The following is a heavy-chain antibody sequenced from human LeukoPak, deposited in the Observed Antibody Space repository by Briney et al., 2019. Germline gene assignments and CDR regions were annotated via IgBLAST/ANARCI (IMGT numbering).Heavy chain of an antibody. J-gene: IGHJ4*02. D-gene: IGHD6-13*01. CDR1: GYTFTSYG. Sequence: ASVKVSCKASGYTFTSYGISWVRQAPGQGLEWMGWISAYNGNTNYAQKLQGRVTMTTDTSTSTAYMELRSLRSDDTAVYYCARDTTARFSSWCGYWGQGTLVTVSS. CDR2: ISAYNGNT. CDR3: ARDTTARFSSWCGY. V-gene: IGHV1-18*01.